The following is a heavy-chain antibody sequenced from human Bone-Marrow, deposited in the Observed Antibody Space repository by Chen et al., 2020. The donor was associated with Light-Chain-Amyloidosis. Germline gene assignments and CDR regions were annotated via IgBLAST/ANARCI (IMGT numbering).Heavy chain of an antibody. Sequence: QLQLQESGPRLVKSSGTLSLTCTVSGGSIMSSSNFWGWLRQAPGKGLEWIGGIFYGDITYYSPSLKSRVSVSADPSKNQVSLELTSLTAGDTAIYYCVRGPSDVKWGVVIRAEAFDIWGQGTTVTVSS. CDR1: GGSIMSSSNF. CDR3: VRGPSDVKWGVVIRAEAFDI. V-gene: IGHV4-39*07. CDR2: IFYGDIT. J-gene: IGHJ3*02. D-gene: IGHD3-3*01.